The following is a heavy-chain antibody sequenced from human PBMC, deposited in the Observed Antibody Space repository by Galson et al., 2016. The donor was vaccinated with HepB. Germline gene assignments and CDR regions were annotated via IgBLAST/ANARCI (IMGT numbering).Heavy chain of an antibody. CDR3: ARVREQQLRDAFDI. D-gene: IGHD6-13*01. J-gene: IGHJ3*02. Sequence: SLRLSCATSGFTFTRYNMNWVRQAPGKGLEWVSSISSGSSYIYYADSVKGRFTISRDNVKKSLYLQMNSLRPEDTAVYYCARVREQQLRDAFDIWGQGTMVTVSS. CDR2: ISSGSSYI. CDR1: GFTFTRYN. V-gene: IGHV3-21*01.